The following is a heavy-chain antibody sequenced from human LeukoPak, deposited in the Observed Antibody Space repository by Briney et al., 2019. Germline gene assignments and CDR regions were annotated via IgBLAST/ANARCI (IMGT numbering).Heavy chain of an antibody. Sequence: GGSLRLSCVASGFTFSSYAMHWVRQAPGKGLEWVAVISYDGSNKYYADSVKGRFTISRDNSKNTLYLQMNSLRAEDTAVYYCARVVAAAVGFDYWGQGTLVTVSS. CDR1: GFTFSSYA. CDR2: ISYDGSNK. J-gene: IGHJ4*02. D-gene: IGHD6-13*01. V-gene: IGHV3-30-3*01. CDR3: ARVVAAAVGFDY.